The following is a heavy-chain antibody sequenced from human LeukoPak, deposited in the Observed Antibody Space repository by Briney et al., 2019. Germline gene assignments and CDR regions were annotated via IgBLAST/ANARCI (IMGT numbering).Heavy chain of an antibody. V-gene: IGHV3-74*01. CDR2: ITPDGSST. CDR3: ARGDSTLGDY. CDR1: GFTFSTYW. D-gene: IGHD2-21*02. Sequence: GGSLRLSCAASGFTFSTYWMHWVRQAPGKGLVWVSRITPDGSSTSHADSVKGRFTISRDNAKNTLYLQMNSLRTEDTAVYYSARGDSTLGDYWGQGALVTVSS. J-gene: IGHJ4*02.